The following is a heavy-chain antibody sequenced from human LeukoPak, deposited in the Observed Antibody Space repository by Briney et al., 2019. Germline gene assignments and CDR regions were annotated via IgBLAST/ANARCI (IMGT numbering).Heavy chain of an antibody. J-gene: IGHJ2*01. V-gene: IGHV3-7*01. Sequence: GGSLRLSCAASRFTFSDYYMTWVRQAPGRGLEWVANIKEDGNEKNYVDSVKGRFTISRDNAKNSVYLLLNSLTPEDTAVYYCARDLRAGGTWSYGVYFDLWGRGTLVTVSS. D-gene: IGHD4-17*01. CDR2: IKEDGNEK. CDR3: ARDLRAGGTWSYGVYFDL. CDR1: RFTFSDYY.